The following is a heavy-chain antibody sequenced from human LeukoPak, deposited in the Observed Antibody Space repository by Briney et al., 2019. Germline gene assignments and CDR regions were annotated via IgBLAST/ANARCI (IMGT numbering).Heavy chain of an antibody. Sequence: PGGSLRLSCAASGFTFSSYWMSWVRQAPGKGLEWVANIKQDGSEKNYMDSVKGRFTISRDNAKNSLYLQMSSLRAEDTAVYYCARDGGLQTHHCSSTSCYDYWGQGTLVTVSS. CDR1: GFTFSSYW. V-gene: IGHV3-7*01. D-gene: IGHD2-2*01. CDR3: ARDGGLQTHHCSSTSCYDY. CDR2: IKQDGSEK. J-gene: IGHJ4*02.